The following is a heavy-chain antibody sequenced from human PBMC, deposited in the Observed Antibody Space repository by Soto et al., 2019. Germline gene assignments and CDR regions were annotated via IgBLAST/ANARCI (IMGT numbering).Heavy chain of an antibody. CDR1: GGTFSSYA. J-gene: IGHJ5*02. Sequence: QVQLVQSGAEVKKPGSSVKVSCKASGGTFSSYAISWVRQAPGQGLEWMGGIIPIFGTANYAQKFQGRVTITADESTSTVYMELSSLRSEDTAVYYCAGVSEHRARGVGNWFDPWVQGTLVTVSS. CDR2: IIPIFGTA. CDR3: AGVSEHRARGVGNWFDP. D-gene: IGHD3-10*01. V-gene: IGHV1-69*01.